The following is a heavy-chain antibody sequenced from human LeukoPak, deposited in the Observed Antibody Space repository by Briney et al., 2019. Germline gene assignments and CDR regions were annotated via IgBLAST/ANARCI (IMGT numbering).Heavy chain of an antibody. Sequence: GGSLRLSCAASGFTFSNFAMSWVRQAPGKGLEWVSSISSSDAGTYHADSVRGRFTISRDNSKNTLYLQMNSLRAEDAAVYFCAKAPVTSCRGAYCYPFDSWGQGTLVTVSS. J-gene: IGHJ4*02. V-gene: IGHV3-23*01. CDR1: GFTFSNFA. CDR3: AKAPVTSCRGAYCYPFDS. CDR2: ISSSDAGT. D-gene: IGHD2-21*01.